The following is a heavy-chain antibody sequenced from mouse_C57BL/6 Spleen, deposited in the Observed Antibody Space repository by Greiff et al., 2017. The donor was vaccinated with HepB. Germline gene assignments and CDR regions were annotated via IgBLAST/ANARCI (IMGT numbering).Heavy chain of an antibody. Sequence: EVQGVESGGGLVKPGGSLKLSCAASGFTFSSYAMSWVRQTPEKRLEWVATISDGGSYTYYPDNVKGRFTISRDNAKNNLYLQMSHLKSEDTAMYYCARAGTGYYYAMDYWGQGTSVTVSS. J-gene: IGHJ4*01. D-gene: IGHD3-3*01. V-gene: IGHV5-4*01. CDR2: ISDGGSYT. CDR3: ARAGTGYYYAMDY. CDR1: GFTFSSYA.